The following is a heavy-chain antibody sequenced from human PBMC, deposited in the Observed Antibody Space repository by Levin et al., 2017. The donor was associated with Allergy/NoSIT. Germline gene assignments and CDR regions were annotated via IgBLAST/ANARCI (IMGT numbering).Heavy chain of an antibody. CDR2: IYHSGST. V-gene: IGHV4-38-2*02. D-gene: IGHD3-3*01. CDR1: GYSISSGYY. CDR3: ARVGDYDFWSGPVFFDY. J-gene: IGHJ4*02. Sequence: SETLSLTCTVSGYSISSGYYWGWIRQPPGKGLEWIGSIYHSGSTYYNPSLKSRVTISVDTSKNQFSLKLSSVTAADTAVYYCARVGDYDFWSGPVFFDYWGQGTLVTVSS.